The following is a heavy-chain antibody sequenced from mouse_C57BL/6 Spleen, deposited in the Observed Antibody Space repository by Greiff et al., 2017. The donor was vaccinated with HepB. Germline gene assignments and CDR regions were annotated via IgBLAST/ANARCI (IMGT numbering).Heavy chain of an antibody. CDR3: ARATTEFPCYYAMDY. D-gene: IGHD1-1*01. V-gene: IGHV1-55*01. CDR1: GYTFTSYW. J-gene: IGHJ4*01. Sequence: QVQLQQPGAELVKPGASVKMSCKASGYTFTSYWITWVKQRPGQGLEWIGDIYPGSGSTNYNEKFKSKATLTVDTSSSTAYMQLSSLTSEDSAVYYCARATTEFPCYYAMDYWGQGTSVTVSS. CDR2: IYPGSGST.